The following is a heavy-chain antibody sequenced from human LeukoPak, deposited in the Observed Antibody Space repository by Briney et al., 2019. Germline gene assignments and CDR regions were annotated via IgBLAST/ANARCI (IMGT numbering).Heavy chain of an antibody. V-gene: IGHV3-30*04. Sequence: GGSLRLSCAASRYIFSTYAMHWVRQAPGKGLEWVAVISYDGSDTYYADSVKGRFTISRDNSKNTLYLQMDSLRAEDTAVYYCARSHSPRPGIAVAGYGGYFDYWGQGSLVTVSS. D-gene: IGHD6-19*01. CDR2: ISYDGSDT. J-gene: IGHJ4*02. CDR3: ARSHSPRPGIAVAGYGGYFDY. CDR1: RYIFSTYA.